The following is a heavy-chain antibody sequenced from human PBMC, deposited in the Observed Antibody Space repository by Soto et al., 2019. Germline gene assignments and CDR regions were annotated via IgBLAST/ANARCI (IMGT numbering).Heavy chain of an antibody. J-gene: IGHJ4*02. Sequence: PLEIISHRNTVSGGSISNVGCYRSRIRQHPGKGLEWIGYIYYGGSTYYTPSLKSRVTISVDTSKNQFSLKLSSVTAVDTTVNYCAREVGPLNYFDYTGQATLVFLST. CDR2: IYYGGST. CDR3: AREVGPLNYFDY. V-gene: IGHV4-31*03. CDR1: GGSISNVGCY.